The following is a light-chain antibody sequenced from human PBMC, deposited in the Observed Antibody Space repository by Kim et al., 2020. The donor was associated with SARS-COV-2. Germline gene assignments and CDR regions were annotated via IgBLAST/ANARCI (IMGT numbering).Light chain of an antibody. CDR2: GVS. CDR1: QTISASY. CDR3: QQYGSTPYT. Sequence: EIVLTQSPGILSLSPGERATLSCRASQTISASYLVWYQQNAGQAPRLLIYGVSKRATGTPDRFSGSGSGTDFTLTISRLEPEDFAVYYCQQYGSTPYTFGQGTKLEI. V-gene: IGKV3-20*01. J-gene: IGKJ2*01.